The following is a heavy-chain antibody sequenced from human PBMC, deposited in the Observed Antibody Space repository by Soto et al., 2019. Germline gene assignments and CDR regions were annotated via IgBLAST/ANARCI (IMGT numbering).Heavy chain of an antibody. CDR3: AHSRGYNGYEGPPLYEMDV. CDR1: GLSLSNGRMG. D-gene: IGHD5-12*01. J-gene: IGHJ6*02. Sequence: SGPTLVNPTETLTLTCTVSGLSLSNGRMGVSWIRQPPGKALEWLAHIFSNDDKSYSTSLRSRLTISKDTSKNQVVLTVTNVDPADTATYYCAHSRGYNGYEGPPLYEMDVWGQGATVTVSS. V-gene: IGHV2-26*01. CDR2: IFSNDDK.